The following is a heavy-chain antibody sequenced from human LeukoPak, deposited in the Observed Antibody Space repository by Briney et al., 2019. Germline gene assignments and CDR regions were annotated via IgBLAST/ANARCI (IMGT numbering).Heavy chain of an antibody. D-gene: IGHD4-23*01. CDR2: INPNSGGT. V-gene: IGHV1-2*02. CDR1: GYTFTGYY. Sequence: GASVTVSCKASGYTFTGYYMHWVRQAPGQGLEWMGWINPNSGGTNYAQKFQGRVTITRDTPINTAYMELRRLSSDDTAVYYCARHPGKVTNDWYFDLWGRGTLVTVSS. J-gene: IGHJ2*01. CDR3: ARHPGKVTNDWYFDL.